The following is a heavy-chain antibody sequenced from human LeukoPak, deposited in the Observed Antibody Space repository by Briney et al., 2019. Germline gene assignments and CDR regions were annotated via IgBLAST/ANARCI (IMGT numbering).Heavy chain of an antibody. J-gene: IGHJ4*02. CDR3: ARDARGRYYYDSSGYYLPGLDY. D-gene: IGHD3-22*01. V-gene: IGHV3-33*01. Sequence: PGRSLRLSCAASGFTFSSYGMHRVRQAPGKGLEWVAVIWYDGSNKYYADSVKGRFTISRDNSKNTLYLQMNSLRAEDTAVYYCARDARGRYYYDSSGYYLPGLDYWGQGTLVTVSS. CDR1: GFTFSSYG. CDR2: IWYDGSNK.